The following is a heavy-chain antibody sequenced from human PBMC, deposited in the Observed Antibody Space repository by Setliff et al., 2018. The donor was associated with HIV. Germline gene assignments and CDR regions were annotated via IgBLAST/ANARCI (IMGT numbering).Heavy chain of an antibody. CDR2: INPETGDP. CDR1: GYRFIGHY. D-gene: IGHD2-21*01. Sequence: VASVKVSCKTSGYRFIGHYLHWVRLAPGQGPEWVGWINPETGDPNYAQKFRGRVLMTRDTSITTAFLHVAKLTSDDTAIYYCATGIPSDLDYWGQGTLVTSPQ. J-gene: IGHJ4*01. V-gene: IGHV1-2*02. CDR3: ATGIPSDLDY.